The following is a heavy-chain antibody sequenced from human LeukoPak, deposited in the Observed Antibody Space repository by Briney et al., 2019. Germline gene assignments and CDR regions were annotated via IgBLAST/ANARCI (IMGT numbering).Heavy chain of an antibody. CDR1: GGSFSGYY. CDR2: INHGGST. D-gene: IGHD3-22*01. V-gene: IGHV4-34*01. CDR3: ARVMGRYYYDSSGYPPAGKSPHFDY. Sequence: SETLSLTCAVYGGSFSGYYWSWIRQPPGKGLEWIGEINHGGSTNYNPSLKSRVTISVDTSKNQFSLKLSSVTAADTAVYYCARVMGRYYYDSSGYPPAGKSPHFDYWGQGTLVTVSS. J-gene: IGHJ4*02.